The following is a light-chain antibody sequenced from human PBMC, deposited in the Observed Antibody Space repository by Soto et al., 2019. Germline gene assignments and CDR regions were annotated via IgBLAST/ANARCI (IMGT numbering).Light chain of an antibody. V-gene: IGKV1-39*01. J-gene: IGKJ1*01. CDR1: QTMSTY. CDR2: AAS. CDR3: QQSYRSSWT. Sequence: DIQLTQSPSSLSASVGDRVTITCRASQTMSTYLNWYQQKPGKAPKLLIYAASSFQGGVPSRFSGGGSGTDFTLIITSLQPEDFATYYCQQSYRSSWTFGQGTKVEI.